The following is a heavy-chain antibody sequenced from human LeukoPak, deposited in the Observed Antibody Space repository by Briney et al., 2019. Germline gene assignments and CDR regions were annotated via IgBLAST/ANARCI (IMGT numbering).Heavy chain of an antibody. CDR1: GFTFSNYA. V-gene: IGHV3-64*02. CDR3: ARDPCRHTNSKCADRPMSDDY. D-gene: IGHD2/OR15-2a*01. Sequence: GGSLRLSCAASGFTFSNYAMHWVRQAPGKGLEYVSAISSNGGSTYYADSVKGRFTISRDNSKNTLYLQMGSMRDEDMAVYYCARDPCRHTNSKCADRPMSDDYWGQGTLVTVSS. J-gene: IGHJ4*02. CDR2: ISSNGGST.